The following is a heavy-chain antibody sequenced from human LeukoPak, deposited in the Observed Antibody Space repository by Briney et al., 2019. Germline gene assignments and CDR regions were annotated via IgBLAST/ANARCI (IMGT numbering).Heavy chain of an antibody. Sequence: SETLSLTCTVSGGSISSYYWSWIRRPPGKGLEWIGYIYYSGSTNYNPSLKSRVTISVDTSKNQFSLKLSSVTAADTAVYYCAREGAGAFDIWGQGTMVTVSS. CDR3: AREGAGAFDI. V-gene: IGHV4-59*01. CDR1: GGSISSYY. CDR2: IYYSGST. D-gene: IGHD1-26*01. J-gene: IGHJ3*02.